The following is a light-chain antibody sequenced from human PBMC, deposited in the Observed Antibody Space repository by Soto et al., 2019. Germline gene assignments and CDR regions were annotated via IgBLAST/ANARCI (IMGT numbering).Light chain of an antibody. CDR2: GAS. Sequence: EIVMTQSPATLSVSPGERATLSCRASQSVSSNLAWYQQKPGQAPRRLIYGASTRATGIPARFSGSGSGTEFTLTISSLQSEDFAVYYCQQYNNWPLTFGPGTKVDI. J-gene: IGKJ3*01. CDR3: QQYNNWPLT. V-gene: IGKV3-15*01. CDR1: QSVSSN.